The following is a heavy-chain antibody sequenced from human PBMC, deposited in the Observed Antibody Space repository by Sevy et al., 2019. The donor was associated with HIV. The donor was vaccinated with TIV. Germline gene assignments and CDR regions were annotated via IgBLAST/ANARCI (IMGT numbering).Heavy chain of an antibody. J-gene: IGHJ6*02. D-gene: IGHD3-3*02. V-gene: IGHV3-21*01. Sequence: GGSLRLSCAASGFTFSPYSMNWARQAPGKGLEWVSSISSSSSYINYADSVKGGFIISRDNAKNSLYLQMNSLRAEDTAVYYCAREGGHVNIFGVVPRDAMDVWGQGTTVTVSS. CDR2: ISSSSSYI. CDR3: AREGGHVNIFGVVPRDAMDV. CDR1: GFTFSPYS.